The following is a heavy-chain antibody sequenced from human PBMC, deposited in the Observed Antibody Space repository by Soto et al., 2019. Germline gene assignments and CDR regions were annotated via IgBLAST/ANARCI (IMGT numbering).Heavy chain of an antibody. Sequence: QLQLQESGPGLVKPSETLSITCTVSGGSFSPNYWSWIRQPPGKGLEWVGYIYYAESTSYNPSRRCRVTSAQDTSKSQLSLSLSSVTAADTADYSCARLGALPQSLDPWGPGTLVTVSS. J-gene: IGHJ5*02. CDR3: ARLGALPQSLDP. V-gene: IGHV4-59*12. CDR2: IYYAEST. D-gene: IGHD7-27*01. CDR1: GGSFSPNY.